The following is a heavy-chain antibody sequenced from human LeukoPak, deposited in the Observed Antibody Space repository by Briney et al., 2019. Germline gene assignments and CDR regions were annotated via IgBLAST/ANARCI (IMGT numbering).Heavy chain of an antibody. D-gene: IGHD6-6*01. J-gene: IGHJ4*02. V-gene: IGHV3-15*01. CDR1: GFTFSSYA. CDR3: TTVAARPSLYFDY. Sequence: NTGGSLRLSCAASGFTFSSYAMSWVRQAPGKGLEWVGRIKSKTDGGTTDYAAPVKGRFTISRDDSKNTLYLQMNSLKTEDTAVYYCTTVAARPSLYFDYWGQGTLVTVSS. CDR2: IKSKTDGGTT.